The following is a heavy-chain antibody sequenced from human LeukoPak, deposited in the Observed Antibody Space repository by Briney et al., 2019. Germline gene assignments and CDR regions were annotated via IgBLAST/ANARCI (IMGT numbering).Heavy chain of an antibody. CDR1: GYTFTGYY. CDR2: INPNSGGT. J-gene: IGHJ3*02. D-gene: IGHD3-22*01. V-gene: IGHV1-2*02. Sequence: ASVKVSCKASGYTFTGYYMHWVRQAPGQGLELMGWINPNSGGTNYAQKFQGRVTMTRDTSISTAYMELSRLRSDDTAVYYCARDKSRYYYDSSDAFDIWGQGTMVTVSS. CDR3: ARDKSRYYYDSSDAFDI.